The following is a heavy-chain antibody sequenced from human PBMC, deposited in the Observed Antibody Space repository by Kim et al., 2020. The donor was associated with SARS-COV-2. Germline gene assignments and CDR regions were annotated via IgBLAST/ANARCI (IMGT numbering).Heavy chain of an antibody. D-gene: IGHD1-26*01. J-gene: IGHJ4*02. Sequence: SETLSLTCSVSGGSISSYYWTWIRQAPGKGLEWIGYIDYSGTTNSKPSLKSRLTMSVDKSKNQFSLTMTSVTAADTAVNYCARRVGTTYYYYDHWGQGLLVTVSS. V-gene: IGHV4-59*08. CDR3: ARRVGTTYYYYDH. CDR2: IDYSGTT. CDR1: GGSISSYY.